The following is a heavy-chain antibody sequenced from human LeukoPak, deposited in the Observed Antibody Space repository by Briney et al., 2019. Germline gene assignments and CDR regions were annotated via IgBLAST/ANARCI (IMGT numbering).Heavy chain of an antibody. CDR2: ISSSGTYI. CDR1: GFTFSSYS. J-gene: IGHJ3*02. D-gene: IGHD3-22*01. V-gene: IGHV3-21*01. CDR3: ARDGSITMIVAYDAFDI. Sequence: PGGSLRLSCGASGFTFSSYSMNWVRQAPGKGLEWVSSISSSGTYIYYTDSMKGRFTISRDNAKNSLYLQMNSLRAEDTAVYYCARDGSITMIVAYDAFDIWGQGTMVTVSS.